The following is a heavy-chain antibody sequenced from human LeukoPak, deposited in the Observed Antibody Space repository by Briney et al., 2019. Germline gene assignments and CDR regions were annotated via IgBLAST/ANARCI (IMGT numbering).Heavy chain of an antibody. D-gene: IGHD6-19*01. Sequence: PGGSLRLSCAASGSTFSSYWMHWVRQAPGKGLVWVSRINSDGSSTSYADSVKGRFTISRDNAKNTVYLQMNSLRAEDTAVYYCARVRSSGWSYFDYWGQGTLVTVSS. V-gene: IGHV3-74*01. CDR2: INSDGSST. J-gene: IGHJ4*02. CDR1: GSTFSSYW. CDR3: ARVRSSGWSYFDY.